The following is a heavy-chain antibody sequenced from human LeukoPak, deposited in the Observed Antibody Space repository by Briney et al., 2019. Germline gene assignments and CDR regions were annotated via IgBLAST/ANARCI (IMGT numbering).Heavy chain of an antibody. CDR1: GFTFSSYS. J-gene: IGHJ4*02. V-gene: IGHV3-21*01. CDR2: ISSSSSYI. CDR3: AKDAAGTLGY. Sequence: GGSLRLSCAASGFTFSSYSMNWVRQAPGKGLERVSSISSSSSYIYYADSVKGRFTISRDNSKNTLYLQMNSLRAEDTAVYYCAKDAAGTLGYWGQGTLVTVSS. D-gene: IGHD6-13*01.